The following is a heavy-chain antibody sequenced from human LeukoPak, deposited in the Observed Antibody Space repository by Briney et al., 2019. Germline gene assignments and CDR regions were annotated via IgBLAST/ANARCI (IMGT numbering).Heavy chain of an antibody. CDR2: INSDGSST. J-gene: IGHJ4*02. CDR1: GFTFSSYW. D-gene: IGHD6-19*01. Sequence: GGSLRLSCAASGFTFSSYWMHWVRQAPGKGLVWVSRINSDGSSTSYADSVKGRFTISRDNAKNTLYLQMNSLRAEDTAVYYCAKDHGYSSGWYSPNYFDYWGQGTLVTVSS. CDR3: AKDHGYSSGWYSPNYFDY. V-gene: IGHV3-74*01.